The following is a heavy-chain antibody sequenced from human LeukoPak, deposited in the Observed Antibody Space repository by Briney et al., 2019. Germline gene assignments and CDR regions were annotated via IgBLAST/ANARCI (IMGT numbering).Heavy chain of an antibody. CDR1: GGSISSYY. CDR2: IYYSGST. J-gene: IGHJ4*02. V-gene: IGHV4-59*08. D-gene: IGHD3-9*01. Sequence: SETLSLTCTVSGGSISSYYWSWIRQPPGKGLEWIGYIYYSGSTNYNPSLKSRVTISVDTSKNQFSLKLSSVTAADTAVYYCARHAQDYYDILTGYLDYWGQGTLVTVPS. CDR3: ARHAQDYYDILTGYLDY.